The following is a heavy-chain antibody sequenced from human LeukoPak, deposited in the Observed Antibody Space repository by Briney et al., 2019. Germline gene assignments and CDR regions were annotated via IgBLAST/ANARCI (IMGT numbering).Heavy chain of an antibody. CDR2: IIPILGIA. CDR1: GGTFSSYA. D-gene: IGHD5-18*01. CDR3: ARMANSYGSL. Sequence: GASVKVSCKASGGTFSSYAISWVRQAPGQGLEWMGRIIPILGIANYAQKFQGRVTITADKPTNTAYMELSSLRSEDTAVYYCARMANSYGSLWGQGTLVTVSS. V-gene: IGHV1-69*04. J-gene: IGHJ4*02.